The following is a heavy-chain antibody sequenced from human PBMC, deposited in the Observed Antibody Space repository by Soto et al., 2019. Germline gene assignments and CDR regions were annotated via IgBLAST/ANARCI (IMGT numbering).Heavy chain of an antibody. CDR2: ISSSSTAI. CDR3: VRHTCPVDCYSLGY. Sequence: PVGSLRLSCAVSGFTFSSYSMNWVRQAPGKGLEWVSSISSSSTAIFYGDSVKGRFIISRDNAENSLYPQMNSLRAEDTAVYYCVRHTCPVDCYSLGYWGLRTLVTVSS. J-gene: IGHJ4*02. V-gene: IGHV3-21*01. CDR1: GFTFSSYS. D-gene: IGHD2-21*02.